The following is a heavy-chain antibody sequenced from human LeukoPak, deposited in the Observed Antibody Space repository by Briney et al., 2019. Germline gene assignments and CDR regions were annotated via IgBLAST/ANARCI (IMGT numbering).Heavy chain of an antibody. Sequence: GASVKVSCKASGGTFSSYAISWVRQAPGQGLEWMGRIIPILGIANYAQKFQGRVTITADKSTSTAYMELSSLRSEDTAVYYCARDPPPNIVGATTDTVDYWGQGTLVTVSS. CDR3: ARDPPPNIVGATTDTVDY. J-gene: IGHJ4*02. CDR2: IIPILGIA. D-gene: IGHD1-26*01. V-gene: IGHV1-69*04. CDR1: GGTFSSYA.